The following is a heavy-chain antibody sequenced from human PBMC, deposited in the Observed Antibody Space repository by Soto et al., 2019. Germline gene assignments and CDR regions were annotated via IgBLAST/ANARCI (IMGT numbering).Heavy chain of an antibody. CDR3: AIYVGSSVYFDY. D-gene: IGHD2-15*01. CDR2: IYYSGST. Sequence: QVQLQESGPGLVKPSQTLSLTCTVSGGSISSGDYYWSWIRQPPGKGLEWIGYIYYSGSTYYNPSLQSRVPTSVDASRNQFALKLSSVPAADSAVYYCAIYVGSSVYFDYWGQGTLVTVSS. CDR1: GGSISSGDYY. J-gene: IGHJ4*02. V-gene: IGHV4-30-4*01.